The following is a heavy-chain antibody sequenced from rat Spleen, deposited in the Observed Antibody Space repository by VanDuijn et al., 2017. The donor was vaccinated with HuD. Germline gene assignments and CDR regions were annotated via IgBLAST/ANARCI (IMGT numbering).Heavy chain of an antibody. CDR3: TRDRILRSTGFDY. CDR2: ISYEGSST. V-gene: IGHV5-19*01. Sequence: EVQLVESGGGLVQPGRSLKLSCAASGFTFSNYGMHWIRQAPTKGLEWVATISYEGSSTYYGDSVKGRFTISRDNAKDTLYLQMDSLRPEDTATYYCTRDRILRSTGFDYWGQGVMVTVSS. D-gene: IGHD1-6*01. CDR1: GFTFSNYG. J-gene: IGHJ2*01.